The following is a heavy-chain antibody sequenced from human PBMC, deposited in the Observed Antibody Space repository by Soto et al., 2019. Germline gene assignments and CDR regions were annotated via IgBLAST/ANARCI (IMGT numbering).Heavy chain of an antibody. J-gene: IGHJ3*02. V-gene: IGHV1-2*02. Sequence: QVQLEQSGPEVKKNGASVKVSCKASGYTFSAYYMHWVRQAPGQGLEWMGWTNLNSGGTNYAQKFQGRVTMTRDTSISTGYMEVNGLRPDDTAVYYCARGAGAAGTPGTVRFAFDIWGQGTMVTVSS. D-gene: IGHD6-13*01. CDR2: TNLNSGGT. CDR1: GYTFSAYY. CDR3: ARGAGAAGTPGTVRFAFDI.